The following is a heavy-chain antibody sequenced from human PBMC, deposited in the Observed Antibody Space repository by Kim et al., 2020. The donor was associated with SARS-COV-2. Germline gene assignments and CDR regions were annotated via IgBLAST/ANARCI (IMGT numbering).Heavy chain of an antibody. D-gene: IGHD3-10*01. J-gene: IGHJ6*02. Sequence: GGSLRLSCAASGFTFSSYSMNCVRQAPGKGLEWVSYISSSSSTIYYADSVKGRFTISRDNAKNSLYLQMNSLRDEDTAVYYCARADGSGSYYTPDYYYGMDVWGQGTTVTVSS. V-gene: IGHV3-48*02. CDR3: ARADGSGSYYTPDYYYGMDV. CDR2: ISSSSSTI. CDR1: GFTFSSYS.